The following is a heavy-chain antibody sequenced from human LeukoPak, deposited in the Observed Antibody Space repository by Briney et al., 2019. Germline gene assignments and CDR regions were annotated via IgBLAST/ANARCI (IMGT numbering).Heavy chain of an antibody. Sequence: SETLSLTCTVSGGSISPYYWSWLRHPPGKGLEWIGYISYSGSTKNNPSLKSRVTISVDTSKNQFSLKLTSVTAADTAVYYCAKEGAESFPDAFDIWGQGTVITVSS. CDR1: GGSISPYY. D-gene: IGHD3-10*01. CDR3: AKEGAESFPDAFDI. V-gene: IGHV4-59*01. J-gene: IGHJ3*02. CDR2: ISYSGST.